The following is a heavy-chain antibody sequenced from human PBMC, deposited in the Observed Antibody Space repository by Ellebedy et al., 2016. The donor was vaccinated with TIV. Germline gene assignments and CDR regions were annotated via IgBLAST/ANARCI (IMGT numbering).Heavy chain of an antibody. CDR3: ARNGRRGWYGGGYFDY. J-gene: IGHJ4*02. CDR1: GGTFSSYA. V-gene: IGHV1-69*13. Sequence: SVKVSCXASGGTFSSYAISWVRQAPGQGLEWMGGIIPIFGTANYAQKFQGRVTITADESTSTAYMELSSLRSEDTAVYYCARNGRRGWYGGGYFDYWGQGTLVTVSS. D-gene: IGHD6-19*01. CDR2: IIPIFGTA.